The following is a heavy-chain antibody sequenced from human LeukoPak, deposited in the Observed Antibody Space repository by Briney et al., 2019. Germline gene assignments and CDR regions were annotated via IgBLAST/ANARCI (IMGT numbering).Heavy chain of an antibody. J-gene: IGHJ2*01. V-gene: IGHV3-30*04. CDR3: ARGPVWFGDWYFDL. CDR1: GFAFSSYA. Sequence: GGSLRLSCAAFGFAFSSYAMHWVRQAPGKGLEWVAVISYDGTNKYYADSVKGRFTISRDNSKNTLYLQMNSLRAEDTAVYYCARGPVWFGDWYFDLWGRGTLVTVSS. D-gene: IGHD3-10*01. CDR2: ISYDGTNK.